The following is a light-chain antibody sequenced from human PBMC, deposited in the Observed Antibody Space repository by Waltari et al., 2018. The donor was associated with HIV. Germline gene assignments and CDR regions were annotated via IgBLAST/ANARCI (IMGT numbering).Light chain of an antibody. Sequence: EFVLTQSPGTLSLSPGERATLSCRASQNVSSSYLAWYQQRPGQAPRLLIYGASSRAAGIPDRFTGSGSGTDFTLTISRLEPEDFAVYYCQHFDTSLPKYTFGQGTKLEIK. V-gene: IGKV3-20*01. J-gene: IGKJ2*01. CDR3: QHFDTSLPKYT. CDR1: QNVSSSY. CDR2: GAS.